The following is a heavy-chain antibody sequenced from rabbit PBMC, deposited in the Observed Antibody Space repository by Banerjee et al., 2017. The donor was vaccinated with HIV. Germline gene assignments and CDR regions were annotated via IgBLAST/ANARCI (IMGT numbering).Heavy chain of an antibody. V-gene: IGHV1S40*01. D-gene: IGHD6-1*01. CDR1: GIDFSSYYY. CDR2: IYTSSGTT. J-gene: IGHJ3*01. Sequence: QQLEESGGGLVKPGASLTLTCKASGIDFSSYYYMCWVRQAPGKGLELIACIYTSSGTTFYASWAKGRFTISKTSSTTVTLQMTSLTVADTATYFCARDLGGDGYAMDLWGQGTLVTVS. CDR3: ARDLGGDGYAMDL.